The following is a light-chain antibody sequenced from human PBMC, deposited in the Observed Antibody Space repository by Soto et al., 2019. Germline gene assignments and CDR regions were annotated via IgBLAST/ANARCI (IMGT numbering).Light chain of an antibody. Sequence: QSVLTQPPSVSGAPGQRVTISCTGRSSNIGATYDVPWYQQLPGTAPKLLIYGNSNRPSGVPDRFSGSKSGTSASLAITGLQADDEAEYYCQSYDSSLSAHYVFGTGTQLTVL. J-gene: IGLJ1*01. CDR3: QSYDSSLSAHYV. CDR1: SSNIGATYD. V-gene: IGLV1-40*01. CDR2: GNS.